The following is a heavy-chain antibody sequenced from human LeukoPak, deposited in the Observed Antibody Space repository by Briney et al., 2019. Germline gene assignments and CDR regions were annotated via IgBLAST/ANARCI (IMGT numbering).Heavy chain of an antibody. CDR3: ARPPDSSDYGAAFDF. D-gene: IGHD4-17*01. CDR1: GYSITSGYC. J-gene: IGHJ4*02. Sequence: PSETLSLTCGGSGYSITSGYCWGWLRQPPGKGLEWIASICHSGTSYYNLALKSRVTISVDTSKNQFSLKLTSVTAADTAVYYCARPPDSSDYGAAFDFWGQGTLVTVSS. V-gene: IGHV4-38-2*01. CDR2: ICHSGTS.